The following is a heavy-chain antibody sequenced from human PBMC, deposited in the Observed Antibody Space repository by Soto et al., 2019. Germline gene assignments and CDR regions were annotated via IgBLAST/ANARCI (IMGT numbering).Heavy chain of an antibody. CDR3: ARSGSDCSGGSCSDWNAFDI. J-gene: IGHJ3*02. CDR1: SGSISSSNW. V-gene: IGHV4-4*02. D-gene: IGHD2-15*01. Sequence: QVQLQESGPGLVKPSGTLSLTCAVSSGSISSSNWWSWVRQPPGKGLEWIGEIYHSGSTNYNPSLKSRVTISVDKSKNQFSLKLSSVTAADTAVYYCARSGSDCSGGSCSDWNAFDIWGQGTMVTVSS. CDR2: IYHSGST.